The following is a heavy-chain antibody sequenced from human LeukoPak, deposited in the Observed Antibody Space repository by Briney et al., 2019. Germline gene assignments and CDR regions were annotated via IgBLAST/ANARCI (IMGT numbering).Heavy chain of an antibody. CDR2: IYYSGST. J-gene: IGHJ6*02. Sequence: KTSETLSLTCTVSGGSISSYYWSWIRQPPGKGLEWIGYIYYSGSTNYNPSLKSRVTISVDTSKNQFSLKLSSVTAADTAVYYCASSYGDYLYYYGMDVWGQGTTVTVSS. V-gene: IGHV4-59*01. D-gene: IGHD4-17*01. CDR3: ASSYGDYLYYYGMDV. CDR1: GGSISSYY.